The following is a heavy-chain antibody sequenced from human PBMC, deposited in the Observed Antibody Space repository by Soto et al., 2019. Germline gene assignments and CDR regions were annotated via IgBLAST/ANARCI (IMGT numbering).Heavy chain of an antibody. V-gene: IGHV1-69*06. D-gene: IGHD3-22*01. CDR3: ARDSPYYYDSSGSPPFDY. CDR2: IIHIFGTA. J-gene: IGHJ4*02. CDR1: VGTFSSYA. Sequence: GASVKVSCRASVGTFSSYAISWVRQAPGQGLEGMGGIIHIFGTANYAQTFQGRVTITADKSTSTASMELSSLRSEDTAVYYCARDSPYYYDSSGSPPFDYWGQGTLVTVSS.